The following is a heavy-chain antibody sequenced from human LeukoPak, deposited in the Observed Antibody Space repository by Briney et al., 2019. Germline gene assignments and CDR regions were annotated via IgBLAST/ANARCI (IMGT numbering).Heavy chain of an antibody. V-gene: IGHV1-46*01. J-gene: IGHJ5*02. Sequence: GASVKVSCKASGYSFTSYYMHCVRQAPGQGLEWMGLIDPSGGSTSYAQNFQGRVTMTRDTSTSTVYMELSSLRSEDTAVYYCARAQSGSYLGNWFDPWGQGTLVTVSS. CDR3: ARAQSGSYLGNWFDP. CDR2: IDPSGGST. CDR1: GYSFTSYY. D-gene: IGHD1-26*01.